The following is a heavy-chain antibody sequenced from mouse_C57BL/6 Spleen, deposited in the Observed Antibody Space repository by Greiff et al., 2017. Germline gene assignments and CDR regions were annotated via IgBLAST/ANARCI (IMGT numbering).Heavy chain of an antibody. Sequence: VQLQQPGAELVRPGSSVKLSCKASGYTFTSYWMHWVKQRPIQGLEWIGNIDPSDSETHYNQKFKDKATLTVDKSSSTAYMQLSSLTSEDSAVYYCARLDYDYDRMDYWGQGTSVTVSS. CDR2: IDPSDSET. CDR1: GYTFTSYW. V-gene: IGHV1-52*01. CDR3: ARLDYDYDRMDY. D-gene: IGHD2-4*01. J-gene: IGHJ4*01.